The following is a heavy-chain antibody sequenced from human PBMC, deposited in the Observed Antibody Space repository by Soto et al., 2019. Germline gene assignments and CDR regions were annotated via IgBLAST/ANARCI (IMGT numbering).Heavy chain of an antibody. D-gene: IGHD6-13*01. J-gene: IGHJ6*02. Sequence: SVKVSCKVSGRTFSSYFINWVRQAPGQGLEWVGVIIPVFGTASYAEKFQGRVTITADESTSTAYMELSRHGSDDTVVYYCSRETRSAAGVYYYYGLDVWGQGTTVTVSS. CDR1: GRTFSSYF. CDR2: IIPVFGTA. V-gene: IGHV1-69*13. CDR3: SRETRSAAGVYYYYGLDV.